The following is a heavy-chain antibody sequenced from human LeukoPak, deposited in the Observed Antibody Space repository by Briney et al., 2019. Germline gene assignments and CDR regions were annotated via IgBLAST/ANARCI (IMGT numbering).Heavy chain of an antibody. Sequence: PSETLSLTCTVSAGSISSYYWSWLRQPPGKGLEWIGYIYYSGSTNYNPTLKSRITISVDTSKNQFSLKMSSVAAADTAVYFCARAPLSGTYYTDAFDIWGQGTMVTVSS. CDR2: IYYSGST. D-gene: IGHD1-26*01. J-gene: IGHJ3*02. CDR1: AGSISSYY. CDR3: ARAPLSGTYYTDAFDI. V-gene: IGHV4-59*01.